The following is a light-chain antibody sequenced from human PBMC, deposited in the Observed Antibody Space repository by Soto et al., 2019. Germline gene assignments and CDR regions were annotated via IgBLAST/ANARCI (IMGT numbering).Light chain of an antibody. J-gene: IGKJ4*01. Sequence: DIQMTQSPSSLSASVGDRVTMTCQASQDISNYLNWYQQKPGKAPKLLIYDASNLETGVPSRFSGSGSGTDFTFTISSLQPEDIATYYCHQYDNLPLTFGGGTKVEIK. CDR2: DAS. V-gene: IGKV1-33*01. CDR3: HQYDNLPLT. CDR1: QDISNY.